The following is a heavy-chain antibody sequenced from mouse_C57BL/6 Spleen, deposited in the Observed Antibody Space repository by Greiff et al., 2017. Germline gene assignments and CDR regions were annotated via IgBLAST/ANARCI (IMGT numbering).Heavy chain of an antibody. CDR2: IDPETGGT. CDR1: GYTFTDYE. CDR3: TRFVPNGEGGLDY. V-gene: IGHV1-15*01. J-gene: IGHJ2*01. D-gene: IGHD4-1*01. Sequence: QVQLQQSGAELVRPGASVTLSCKASGYTFTDYEMHWVKQTPVHGLEWIGAIDPETGGTAYNQKFKGKAILTADKSSSTAYMELRSLTSEGAAVYYCTRFVPNGEGGLDYWGQGTTLTVSS.